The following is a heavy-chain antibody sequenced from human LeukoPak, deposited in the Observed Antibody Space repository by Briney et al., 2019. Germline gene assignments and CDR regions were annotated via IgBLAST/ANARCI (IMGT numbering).Heavy chain of an antibody. CDR2: IYYSGST. CDR3: ARAAIAAADNKVVAATLYYYYYYMDV. D-gene: IGHD2-15*01. V-gene: IGHV4-39*07. J-gene: IGHJ6*03. CDR1: GGSISSSSYS. Sequence: ASETLSLTCTVSGGSISSSSYSWGWIRQPPGKGLEWIGSIYYSGSTYYNPSLKSRVTISVDTSKNQFSLKLSSVTAADTAVYYCARAAIAAADNKVVAATLYYYYYYMDVWGKGTTVTVSS.